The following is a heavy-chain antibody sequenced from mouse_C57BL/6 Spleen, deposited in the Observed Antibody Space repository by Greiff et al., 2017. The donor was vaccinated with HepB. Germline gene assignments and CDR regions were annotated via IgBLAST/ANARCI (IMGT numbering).Heavy chain of an antibody. V-gene: IGHV2-9-1*01. CDR3: ARVFGYGSSLYAMDY. CDR2: IWTGGGT. J-gene: IGHJ4*01. D-gene: IGHD1-1*01. CDR1: GFSLTSYA. Sequence: VKLMESGPGLVAPSQSLSITCTVSGFSLTSYAISWVRQPPGKGLEWLGVIWTGGGTNYNSALKSRLSISKDNSKSQVFLKMNSLQTDDTARYYCARVFGYGSSLYAMDYWGQGTSVTVSS.